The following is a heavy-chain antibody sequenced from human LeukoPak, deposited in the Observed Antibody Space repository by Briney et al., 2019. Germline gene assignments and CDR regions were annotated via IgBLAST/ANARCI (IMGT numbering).Heavy chain of an antibody. J-gene: IGHJ4*02. V-gene: IGHV3-30*03. CDR1: GSSFSTHA. CDR2: ISYDGSDK. Sequence: PGGSLRLSCAASGSSFSTHAMHWVRQAPGKGLEWVGVISYDGSDKYYVDSVKGRFTISRDNSKNTLYLQMNSLRAEDTAVYYCAGANGDFDYWGQGTLVTVSS. CDR3: AGANGDFDY. D-gene: IGHD4/OR15-4a*01.